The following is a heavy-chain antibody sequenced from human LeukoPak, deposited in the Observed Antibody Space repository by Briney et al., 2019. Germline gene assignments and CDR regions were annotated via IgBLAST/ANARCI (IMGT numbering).Heavy chain of an antibody. D-gene: IGHD2-15*01. CDR3: ARVEEGYCSGGSCYAGHH. CDR2: ISYSSGHK. Sequence: GGSLRLSCAASGFSFSTSGMNWVRQAPGKGLEWVSSISYSSGHKYYADSVKGRFTVSRHNAQNSLYLHMNNLRVEDTAFYYCARVEEGYCSGGSCYAGHHWGQGTLVTVSA. CDR1: GFSFSTSG. V-gene: IGHV3-21*01. J-gene: IGHJ1*01.